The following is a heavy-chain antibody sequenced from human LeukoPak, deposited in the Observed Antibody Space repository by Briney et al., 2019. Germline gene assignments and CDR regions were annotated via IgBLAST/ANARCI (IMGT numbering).Heavy chain of an antibody. CDR2: IIPILGIA. D-gene: IGHD1-1*01. J-gene: IGHJ6*03. CDR3: ALAEPLWSKGTHEYYHYYLDV. V-gene: IGHV1-69*02. CDR1: GGTFSSYT. Sequence: SVKVSCKASGGTFSSYTISWVRQAPGQGPEWMGRIIPILGIANYAQKLQGRVTITADKSTTSAFMDLSSLRSEDTAVNSSALAEPLWSKGTHEYYHYYLDVWAKGTTVTVSS.